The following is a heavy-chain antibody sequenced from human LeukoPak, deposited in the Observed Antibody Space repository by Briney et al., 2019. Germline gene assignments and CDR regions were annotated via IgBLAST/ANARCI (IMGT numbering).Heavy chain of an antibody. CDR2: IYTSGST. V-gene: IGHV4-4*07. D-gene: IGHD5-24*01. J-gene: IGHJ5*02. Sequence: SETLSLTCTVSGGSISSYYWSWIRQPAGKGLEWIGRIYTSGSTNYNPSLKSRVTMSVDTSKSQFSLKLSSVTAADTAVYYCAREVSEMATINWFDPWGQGTLVTVSS. CDR1: GGSISSYY. CDR3: AREVSEMATINWFDP.